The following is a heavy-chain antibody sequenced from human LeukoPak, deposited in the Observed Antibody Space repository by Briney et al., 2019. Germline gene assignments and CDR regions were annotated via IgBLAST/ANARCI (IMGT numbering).Heavy chain of an antibody. CDR3: AREWYSGTYGWFDP. J-gene: IGHJ5*02. Sequence: RASVKVSCKASGYTFTNYGISWVRQAPGQGLEWMGWISAYTGNTNYAQNLQGRVTMTTDTSTSTAYMELRSLESDDTAVYYCAREWYSGTYGWFDPWGQGTLVTVSS. CDR2: ISAYTGNT. V-gene: IGHV1-18*01. CDR1: GYTFTNYG. D-gene: IGHD1-26*01.